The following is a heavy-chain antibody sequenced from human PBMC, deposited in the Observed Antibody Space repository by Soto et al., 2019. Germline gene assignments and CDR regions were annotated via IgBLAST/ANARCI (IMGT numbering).Heavy chain of an antibody. D-gene: IGHD4-17*01. CDR3: ARDTAPSDV. Sequence: ASVKVSCKASGYTFNNYYMHWVRQAPGQGLEWMGIISPNGDTTTYPQKFQGRVTMTRDTSTSTLYMELSSLGSEDTAVYYCARDTAPSDVWGQGTTVNVSS. CDR2: ISPNGDTT. V-gene: IGHV1-46*02. CDR1: GYTFNNYY. J-gene: IGHJ6*02.